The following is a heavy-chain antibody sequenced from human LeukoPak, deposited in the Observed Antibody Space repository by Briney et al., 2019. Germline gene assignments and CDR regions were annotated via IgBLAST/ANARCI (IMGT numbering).Heavy chain of an antibody. CDR2: ICYSGST. V-gene: IGHV4-59*01. CDR3: ACHSSSWYQGWFDP. D-gene: IGHD6-13*01. Sequence: PSETLSLTCTVSGGSISSYYWSWIRQPPGKGLEWIGYICYSGSTNYNPSLKSRVTISVDTSKNQFSLKLSSVTAADTAVYYCACHSSSWYQGWFDPWGQGTLVTVSS. J-gene: IGHJ5*02. CDR1: GGSISSYY.